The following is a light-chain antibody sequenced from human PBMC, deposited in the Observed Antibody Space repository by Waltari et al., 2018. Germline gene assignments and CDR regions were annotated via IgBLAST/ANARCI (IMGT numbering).Light chain of an antibody. CDR2: QDN. J-gene: IGLJ2*01. V-gene: IGLV3-1*01. Sequence: SYELTQPPSVSVSPGQTASITCSGDKLGDQYACWYQQKPGQSPVLVIYQDNKRPSGIPLRFSGSKSGNTATLPSSGTQAMDEGYYDCQAWDSSIDVVVGGGTKLTVL. CDR1: KLGDQY. CDR3: QAWDSSIDVV.